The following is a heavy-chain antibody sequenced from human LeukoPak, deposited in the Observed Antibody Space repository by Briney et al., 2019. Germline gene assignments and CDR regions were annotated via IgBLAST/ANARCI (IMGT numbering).Heavy chain of an antibody. CDR2: ISSSSSYI. CDR3: AKSGDYGSGSRLDY. V-gene: IGHV3-21*04. CDR1: GFTFSSYS. Sequence: GGSLRLSCAASGFTFSSYSMNWVRQAPGKGLEWVSSISSSSSYIYYADSVKGRFTISRDNSKNTLYLQMNSLRAEDTAVYYCAKSGDYGSGSRLDYWGQGILVTVSS. J-gene: IGHJ4*02. D-gene: IGHD3-10*01.